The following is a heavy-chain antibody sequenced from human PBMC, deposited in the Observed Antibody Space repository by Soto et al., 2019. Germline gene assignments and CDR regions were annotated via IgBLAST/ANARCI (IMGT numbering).Heavy chain of an antibody. CDR3: IGTYSGSSMRFDY. D-gene: IGHD5-12*01. Sequence: GGSLRLSCAASGVTFSNAWMTWVRQAPGKGLEWVGRVKSKTDGGTIDYAAPVKDRFTISRDDSKNTLYLQMNSLKTEDTAVYYCIGTYSGSSMRFDYWGQGTLVTVSS. V-gene: IGHV3-15*01. CDR1: GVTFSNAW. CDR2: VKSKTDGGTI. J-gene: IGHJ4*02.